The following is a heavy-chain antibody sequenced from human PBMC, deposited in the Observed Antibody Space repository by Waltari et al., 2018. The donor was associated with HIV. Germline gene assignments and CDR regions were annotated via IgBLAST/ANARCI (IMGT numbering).Heavy chain of an antibody. CDR2: IYSGGST. V-gene: IGHV3-53*01. Sequence: EVQLVESGGGLIQPGGSLRLSCAASGFTVSSNYMSWVRQAPGKGLEWVSVIYSGGSTYYADSVKGRFTISRDNSKNTLYLQMNSLRAEDTAVYYCARIPRGYCSSTSCPTSWGQGTMVTVSS. D-gene: IGHD2-2*01. CDR3: ARIPRGYCSSTSCPTS. CDR1: GFTVSSNY. J-gene: IGHJ3*01.